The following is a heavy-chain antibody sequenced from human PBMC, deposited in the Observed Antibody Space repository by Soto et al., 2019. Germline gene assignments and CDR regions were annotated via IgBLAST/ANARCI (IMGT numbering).Heavy chain of an antibody. J-gene: IGHJ4*02. Sequence: SVKVSCKVSGYTLTELSMHWVRQAPGQGLEWMGGIIPIFGTANYAQKFQGRVTITADESTSTAYMELSSLRSEDTAVYYCARDHGYSSSWYYFDYWGQGTLVTVS. D-gene: IGHD6-13*01. V-gene: IGHV1-69*13. CDR3: ARDHGYSSSWYYFDY. CDR2: IIPIFGTA. CDR1: GYTLTELS.